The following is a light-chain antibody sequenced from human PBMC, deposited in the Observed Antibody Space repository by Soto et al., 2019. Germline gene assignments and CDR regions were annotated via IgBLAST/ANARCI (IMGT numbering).Light chain of an antibody. Sequence: EIVMTQSPATLSVSPGERATLSCRASQSVSSNLAWYQQKPGQAPRLLIYGASTRATGIPARFSGSGSGTVFTLTISSLQYEYFAVYYCQQYNNWPPNTFGGGTKVEIK. J-gene: IGKJ4*01. CDR3: QQYNNWPPNT. V-gene: IGKV3-15*01. CDR2: GAS. CDR1: QSVSSN.